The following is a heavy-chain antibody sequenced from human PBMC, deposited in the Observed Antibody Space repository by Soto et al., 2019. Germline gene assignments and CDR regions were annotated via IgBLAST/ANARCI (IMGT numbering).Heavy chain of an antibody. CDR3: ARVFSSGSGWMYYFDF. D-gene: IGHD6-19*01. CDR1: SDSIAGGNW. J-gene: IGHJ4*02. Sequence: QVQLQESGPGLVKPSETLSLTCTVSSDSIAGGNWWSWFRQPPGLGLEWIGEVFHTGGTNSNPSLTSRVTMEVDKSKNQFSLNLISATAADTAVYYCARVFSSGSGWMYYFDFWGQGTLVSVSS. CDR2: VFHTGGT. V-gene: IGHV4-4*02.